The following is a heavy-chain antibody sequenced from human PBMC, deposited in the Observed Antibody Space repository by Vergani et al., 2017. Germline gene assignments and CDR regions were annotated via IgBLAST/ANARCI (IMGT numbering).Heavy chain of an antibody. V-gene: IGHV4-61*02. CDR2: IYTSGST. Sequence: QVQLQESGPGLVKPSQTLSLTCTVSGGSISSGSYYWSWIRQPAGKGLEWIGRIYTSGSTNYNPSLKSRVTISVDTSKNQFSLKLSSVTAADTAVYYCASGIAAPQFDYWGQGTLVTVSS. D-gene: IGHD6-6*01. CDR1: GGSISSGSYY. J-gene: IGHJ4*02. CDR3: ASGIAAPQFDY.